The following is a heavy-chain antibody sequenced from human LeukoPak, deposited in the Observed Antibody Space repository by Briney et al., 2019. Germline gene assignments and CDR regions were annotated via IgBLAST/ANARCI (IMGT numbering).Heavy chain of an antibody. D-gene: IGHD4-17*01. J-gene: IGHJ3*02. Sequence: GASVKVSCKASGYTFTDYYMHWVRQAPGQGLEWMGWINPNSGDTNYVQKFQGRVTMTRDTSTSTAYMELRSLRSDDTAVYYCARGAVTTRGGAFDIWGQGTMVTVSS. CDR2: INPNSGDT. CDR1: GYTFTDYY. V-gene: IGHV1-2*02. CDR3: ARGAVTTRGGAFDI.